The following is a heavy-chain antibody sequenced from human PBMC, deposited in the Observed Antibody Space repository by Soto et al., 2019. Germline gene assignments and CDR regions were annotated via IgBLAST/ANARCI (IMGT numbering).Heavy chain of an antibody. CDR1: GGSISSYY. D-gene: IGHD2-8*01. Sequence: SETLSLTCTVSGGSISSYYWSWIRQPPGKGLEWIGYIYYSGSTNYNPSLKSRVTISVDTSKNQFSLKLSSVTAADTAVYYCAKGLRDIVLMVYASPGGFDPWGQGTLVTAPQ. CDR3: AKGLRDIVLMVYASPGGFDP. V-gene: IGHV4-59*01. CDR2: IYYSGST. J-gene: IGHJ5*02.